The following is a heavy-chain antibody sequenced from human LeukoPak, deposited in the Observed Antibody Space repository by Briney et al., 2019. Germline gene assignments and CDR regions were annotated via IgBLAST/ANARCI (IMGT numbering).Heavy chain of an antibody. CDR2: INHSGST. CDR1: GGSFSGYY. D-gene: IGHD2/OR15-2a*01. V-gene: IGHV4-34*01. J-gene: IGHJ4*02. CDR3: AGYHPRNTVDF. Sequence: PSETLSLTCAVYGGSFSGYYWSWIRQPPGKGLEWIGEINHSGSTNYNPSLKSRVTISLDTSKNQFSLKLSSVTAADTAVYYCAGYHPRNTVDFWGQGTLVTVSS.